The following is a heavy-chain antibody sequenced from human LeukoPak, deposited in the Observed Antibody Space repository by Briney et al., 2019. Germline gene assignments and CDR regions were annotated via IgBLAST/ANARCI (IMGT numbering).Heavy chain of an antibody. J-gene: IGHJ4*02. CDR3: ARDIVYCSGTTCYKYFDY. V-gene: IGHV1-2*02. CDR1: GYTFTGYY. CDR2: IDPNSGAT. Sequence: GASVKVSCKASGYTFTGYYIHWVRHAPGQGLEWMGWIDPNSGATYYVQNFQGRITMARDTSFSTAYMEVSSLRSDDTAVYYCARDIVYCSGTTCYKYFDYWGQGTLVTVSS. D-gene: IGHD2-2*02.